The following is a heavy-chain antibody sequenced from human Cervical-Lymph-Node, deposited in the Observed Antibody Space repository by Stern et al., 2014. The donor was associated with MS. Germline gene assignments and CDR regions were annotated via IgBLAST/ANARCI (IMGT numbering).Heavy chain of an antibody. J-gene: IGHJ4*02. CDR1: GYTFTAYN. Sequence: QDQLVQSGADVKKPGASVKVSCKASGYTFTAYNMHWLRQAPGQAREWMGRINPKSGVTNYAQKFQDRVTMTRDTSISTVYMELSRLRSNDTAMYYCATRRGCSGGSCSSRSLDYWGQGTLVTVSS. CDR2: INPKSGVT. CDR3: ATRRGCSGGSCSSRSLDY. V-gene: IGHV1-2*06. D-gene: IGHD2-15*01.